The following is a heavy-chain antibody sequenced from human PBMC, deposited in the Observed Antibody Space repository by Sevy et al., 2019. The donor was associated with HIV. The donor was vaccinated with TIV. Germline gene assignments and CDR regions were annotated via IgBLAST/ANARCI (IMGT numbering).Heavy chain of an antibody. J-gene: IGHJ4*02. CDR1: DYTFSTQG. D-gene: IGHD3-22*01. V-gene: IGHV1-18*01. CDR3: ARDWAPGYYYDAIGVKRDYYFDY. CDR2: ISAYNGNT. Sequence: ASVKVSCKASDYTFSTQGFNWVRQAPGQGLEWMGWISAYNGNTKYAQKFQGRATMTTDTSTSTAYMELRSLTSDETAVYYCARDWAPGYYYDAIGVKRDYYFDYWGQGTLVTVSS.